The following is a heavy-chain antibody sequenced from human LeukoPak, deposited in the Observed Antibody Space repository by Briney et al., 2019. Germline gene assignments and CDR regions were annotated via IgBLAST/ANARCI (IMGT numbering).Heavy chain of an antibody. Sequence: SVKVSCKAPGGTFSSYTISWVRQAPGQGLEWMGRIIPILGIANYAQKFQGRVTITADKSTSTAYMELSSLRSEDTAVYYCAGGRGYSYGYDFDYWGQGTLVTVSS. J-gene: IGHJ4*02. CDR3: AGGRGYSYGYDFDY. CDR2: IIPILGIA. CDR1: GGTFSSYT. D-gene: IGHD5-18*01. V-gene: IGHV1-69*02.